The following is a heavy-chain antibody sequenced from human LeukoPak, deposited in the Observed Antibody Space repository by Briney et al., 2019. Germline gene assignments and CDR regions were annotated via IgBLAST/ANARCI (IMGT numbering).Heavy chain of an antibody. Sequence: EASVKVSCKASGYTFTGYYMHWVRQAPGQGLEWMGWINPNSGGTNYAQKFQGRVTMTGDTSISTAYMELSRLRSDDTAVYYCARNVGSGEDFDYWGQGTLVTVSS. J-gene: IGHJ4*02. CDR1: GYTFTGYY. CDR2: INPNSGGT. CDR3: ARNVGSGEDFDY. D-gene: IGHD2-15*01. V-gene: IGHV1-2*02.